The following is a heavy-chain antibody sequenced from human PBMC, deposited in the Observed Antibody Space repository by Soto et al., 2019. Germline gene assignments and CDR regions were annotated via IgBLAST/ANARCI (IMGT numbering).Heavy chain of an antibody. V-gene: IGHV4-31*03. D-gene: IGHD3-16*02. CDR1: GGSISSGGYY. CDR2: IYYSGST. J-gene: IGHJ4*02. CDR3: ARGVIH. Sequence: QVQLQESGPGLVKPSQTLSLTCTVSGGSISSGGYYWSWIRQHPGKGLEWIGYIYYSGSTSYNPSLVSRLIIAVDTPKNQFSLKLRSVTAADTAVYYCARGVIHWGQGTQVTVSP.